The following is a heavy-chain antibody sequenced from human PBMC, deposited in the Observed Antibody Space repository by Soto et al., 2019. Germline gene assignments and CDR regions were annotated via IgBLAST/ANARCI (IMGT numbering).Heavy chain of an antibody. D-gene: IGHD2-21*02. J-gene: IGHJ4*02. CDR3: VHLFTGDCSFDFDY. Sequence: QITLQESGPTLVKPTQTLTLTCSFSGFSLTNTEMAVGWIRQPPGKALEWLTLIYGDDEKRYNPSLKSRITITKDTPKNQVVLTMTNMDTVDTATYYCVHLFTGDCSFDFDYWGQGTLVTVSS. CDR2: IYGDDEK. V-gene: IGHV2-5*02. CDR1: GFSLTNTEMA.